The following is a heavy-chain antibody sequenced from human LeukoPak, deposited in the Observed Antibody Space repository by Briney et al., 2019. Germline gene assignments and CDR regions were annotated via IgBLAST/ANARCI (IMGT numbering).Heavy chain of an antibody. V-gene: IGHV5-51*01. CDR3: TRKGYAFDY. CDR1: GYLFTSYW. Sequence: GGSLKISCKVSGYLFTSYWFGWVRQMPGKGLEWMGIIYPGDSDTRYSPSFQGQVTISVDKSISTAYLQWSSLKASDTAMYYCTRKGYAFDYWGQGTLVTVSS. J-gene: IGHJ4*02. D-gene: IGHD2-8*01. CDR2: IYPGDSDT.